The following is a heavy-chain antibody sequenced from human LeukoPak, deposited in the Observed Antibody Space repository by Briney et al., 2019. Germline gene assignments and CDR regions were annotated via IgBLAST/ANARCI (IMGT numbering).Heavy chain of an antibody. CDR1: GFSFSSYA. Sequence: GGSLRLSCAASGFSFSSYAMSWVRQAPGKGLKWVSHISHDGGSTYYADSVKGRFTIPRDNSKNTLYLQMSSLKDEDTAIYYCAKVKFYFDNWGQGTLVTVSS. J-gene: IGHJ4*02. V-gene: IGHV3-23*01. CDR3: AKVKFYFDN. CDR2: ISHDGGST.